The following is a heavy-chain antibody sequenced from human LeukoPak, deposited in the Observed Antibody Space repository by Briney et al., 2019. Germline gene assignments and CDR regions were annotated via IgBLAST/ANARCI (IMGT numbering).Heavy chain of an antibody. J-gene: IGHJ4*02. CDR1: GYTFTGYY. CDR3: ARGLGGLWFGELLFRKRYYFDY. CDR2: INPNSGGT. D-gene: IGHD3-10*01. Sequence: VASVKVSCKASGYTFTGYYMHWVRQAPGQGLEWMGWINPNSGGTNYAQKFQGRVTMTRDTSISTAYMELSRLRSDDTAVYYCARGLGGLWFGELLFRKRYYFDYWGQGTLVTVSS. V-gene: IGHV1-2*02.